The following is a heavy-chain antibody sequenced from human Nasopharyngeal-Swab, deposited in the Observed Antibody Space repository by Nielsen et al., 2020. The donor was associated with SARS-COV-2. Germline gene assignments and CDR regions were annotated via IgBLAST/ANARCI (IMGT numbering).Heavy chain of an antibody. J-gene: IGHJ5*02. CDR3: ARVDYYESSGYFNH. CDR1: GYIFTIYG. Sequence: ASVKVSCKASGYIFTIYGMSWVRQAPGKGLEWMGWISGYNGNTNYAQKFQERVTLTTDTSTSTAYMEMESLTSDDTAVYYCARVDYYESSGYFNHWGQGTLVTVAS. V-gene: IGHV1-18*01. D-gene: IGHD3-22*01. CDR2: ISGYNGNT.